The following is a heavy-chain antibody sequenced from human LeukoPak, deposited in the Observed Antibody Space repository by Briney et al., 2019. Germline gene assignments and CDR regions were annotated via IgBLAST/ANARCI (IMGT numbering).Heavy chain of an antibody. CDR3: AHYYDFWSGYYPYFDY. D-gene: IGHD3-3*01. CDR1: GFSLSTSGVG. J-gene: IGHJ4*02. CDR2: IYWNDDK. Sequence: SGPTLVHPTQPLTLTCTFSGFSLSTSGVGVGWIRQPPGKALEWLALIYWNDDKRYSPSLKSRLTTTKDTSKNQVVLTMTNMDPVDTATYYCAHYYDFWSGYYPYFDYWGQGTLVTVAS. V-gene: IGHV2-5*01.